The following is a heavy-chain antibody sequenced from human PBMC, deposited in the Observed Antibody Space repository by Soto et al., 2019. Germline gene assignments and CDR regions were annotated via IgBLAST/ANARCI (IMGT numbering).Heavy chain of an antibody. V-gene: IGHV1-18*01. CDR1: GYTFTSYG. D-gene: IGHD3-16*02. CDR3: ARGPSAYYDYVWGSYRYDNSFDP. J-gene: IGHJ5*02. Sequence: QVQLVQSGAEVKKPGASVKVSCKASGYTFTSYGISWVRQAPGQGLEWMGSISAYNGNTNYAQKLQGRVTMTTDTSTSTAYMELRSLRSDDTAVYYCARGPSAYYDYVWGSYRYDNSFDPWGQGTLVTVSS. CDR2: ISAYNGNT.